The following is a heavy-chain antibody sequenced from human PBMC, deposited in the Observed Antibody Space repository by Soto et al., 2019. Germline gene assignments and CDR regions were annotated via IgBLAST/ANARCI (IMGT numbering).Heavy chain of an antibody. CDR1: GFTFSSYA. Sequence: EVQLLESGGGLVQPGGSLRLSCAASGFTFSSYAMSWVRQAPGKGLEWVSAISGSGGSTYYADSVKGRFTISRDNSKNTLYLKINSLRAEDTAVYYCALSKYYDSSGYYGGAFDIWGQGTMVTVSS. CDR3: ALSKYYDSSGYYGGAFDI. D-gene: IGHD3-22*01. J-gene: IGHJ3*02. V-gene: IGHV3-23*01. CDR2: ISGSGGST.